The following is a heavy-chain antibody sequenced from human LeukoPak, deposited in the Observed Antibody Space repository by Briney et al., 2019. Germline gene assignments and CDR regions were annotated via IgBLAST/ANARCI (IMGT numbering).Heavy chain of an antibody. CDR3: ASRDYYGSGGIDY. CDR1: GGSISSYY. Sequence: SETLSLTCTVSGGSISSYYWSWIRQPPGKGLEWIGYIYYSGSTNYNPSLKSRVTISVDTSKNQFSLKLSSVTAADTAVYYCASRDYYGSGGIDYWGQGTLVTVSS. D-gene: IGHD3-10*01. CDR2: IYYSGST. J-gene: IGHJ4*02. V-gene: IGHV4-59*08.